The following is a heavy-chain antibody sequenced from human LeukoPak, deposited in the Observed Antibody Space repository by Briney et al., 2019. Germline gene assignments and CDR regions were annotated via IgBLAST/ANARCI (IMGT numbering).Heavy chain of an antibody. CDR3: ARDAAAQQLVHYFDY. CDR1: GFTVSSNF. V-gene: IGHV3-53*01. Sequence: GGSLRLSCAASGFTVSSNFMSWVRQAPGKGLEWVPLIYSGGSTYYADSVKGRFTISRDNSKNTLYLQMNSLRAEDTAVYYCARDAAAQQLVHYFDYWGQGTLVTVSS. CDR2: IYSGGST. J-gene: IGHJ4*02. D-gene: IGHD6-13*01.